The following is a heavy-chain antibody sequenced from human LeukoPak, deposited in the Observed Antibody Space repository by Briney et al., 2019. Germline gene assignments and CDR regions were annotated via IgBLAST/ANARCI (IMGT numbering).Heavy chain of an antibody. D-gene: IGHD2-2*01. Sequence: AVKVSCKASGGTFSSYAISWVRQAPGQGLEGMGGSIPIFGTANYAQKFQGRVTITADESTSTAYMELSSLRSEDTAVYYCARAGYCSSTSCYARRAKFDYWGQGTLVTVSS. CDR1: GGTFSSYA. CDR3: ARAGYCSSTSCYARRAKFDY. CDR2: SIPIFGTA. J-gene: IGHJ4*02. V-gene: IGHV1-69*01.